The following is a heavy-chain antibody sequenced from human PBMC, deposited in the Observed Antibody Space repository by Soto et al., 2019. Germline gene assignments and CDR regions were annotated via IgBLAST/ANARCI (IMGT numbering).Heavy chain of an antibody. D-gene: IGHD6-13*01. CDR1: GFTFSSYW. CDR3: AREKQIYYYYGMDV. V-gene: IGHV3-74*01. J-gene: IGHJ6*02. CDR2: INSDGSST. Sequence: EVQLVESGGGLVQPGGSLRLSCAASGFTFSSYWMHWVRQAPGKGLVWVSRINSDGSSTSYADSVKGRFTISRDNPKDTLNRQMKSLRAEDTAVYYCAREKQIYYYYGMDVWGQGPTVTVSS.